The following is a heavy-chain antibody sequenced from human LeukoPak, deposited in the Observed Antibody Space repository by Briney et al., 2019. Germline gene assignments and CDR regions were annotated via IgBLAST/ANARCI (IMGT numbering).Heavy chain of an antibody. V-gene: IGHV3-53*01. CDR3: AREKVDIVATTKEFDY. D-gene: IGHD5-12*01. CDR1: GFTVSSNY. CDR2: IYSGGST. Sequence: GGSLRLSCAASGFTVSSNYMSWVRQAPGKGLEWVSVIYSGGSTYYADSVKGRFTISRDSSKNTLYLQMNSLRDEDTAVYYCAREKVDIVATTKEFDYWGQGTLVTVSS. J-gene: IGHJ4*02.